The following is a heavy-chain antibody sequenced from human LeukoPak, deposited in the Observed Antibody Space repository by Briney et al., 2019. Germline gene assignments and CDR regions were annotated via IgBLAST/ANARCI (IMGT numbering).Heavy chain of an antibody. CDR3: ARALSGKQQLVILAYYYYYGMDV. Sequence: ASVKVSCKASGYTFTSYDINWVRQATGQGLEWMGWMNPNSGNTGYAQKFQGRVTMTRNTSISTAYMELSSLRSEDTAVYYCARALSGKQQLVILAYYYYYGMDVWGQGTTVTVSS. CDR1: GYTFTSYD. V-gene: IGHV1-8*01. CDR2: MNPNSGNT. J-gene: IGHJ6*02. D-gene: IGHD6-13*01.